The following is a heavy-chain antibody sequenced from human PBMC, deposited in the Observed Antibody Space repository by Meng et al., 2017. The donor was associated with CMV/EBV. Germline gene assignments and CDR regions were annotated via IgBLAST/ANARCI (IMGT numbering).Heavy chain of an antibody. CDR3: ARSPVVRDCSSTSCSPSLDY. CDR1: GFTFSSYS. V-gene: IGHV3-48*04. J-gene: IGHJ4*02. D-gene: IGHD2-2*01. Sequence: GGSLRLSCAASGFTFSSYSMNWVRQAPGKGLEWVSYISSSSSTISYADSVKGRFTISRNNAKNSLYLQMNSLRAEDTAVYYCARSPVVRDCSSTSCSPSLDYWGQGTLVTVSS. CDR2: ISSSSSTI.